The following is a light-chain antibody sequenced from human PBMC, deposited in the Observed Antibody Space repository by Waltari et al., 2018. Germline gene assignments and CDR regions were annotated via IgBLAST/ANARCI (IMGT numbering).Light chain of an antibody. Sequence: ITCRASQSVSIFLNWYQQKPGKAPKLLIYAASSLQGGVPSRFSGSGSGTDFTLTISSLQTEDFATYYCQQSYSTPHTFGQGTKVESK. CDR3: QQSYSTPHT. V-gene: IGKV1-39*01. CDR1: QSVSIF. CDR2: AAS. J-gene: IGKJ1*01.